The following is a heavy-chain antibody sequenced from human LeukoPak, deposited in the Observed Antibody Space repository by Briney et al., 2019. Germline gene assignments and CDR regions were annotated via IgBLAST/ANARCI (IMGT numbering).Heavy chain of an antibody. J-gene: IGHJ4*02. CDR2: IYHSGST. D-gene: IGHD3-22*01. CDR1: GYSISSGYY. CDR3: ARDHDYYDSSNLDY. V-gene: IGHV4-38-2*02. Sequence: SETLSLTCTVSGYSISSGYYWGWIRQPPGKGLEWIGSIYHSGSTYYNPSLKSRVTISVDTSKNQFSLKLSSVTAADTAVYYCARDHDYYDSSNLDYWGQGTLVTVSS.